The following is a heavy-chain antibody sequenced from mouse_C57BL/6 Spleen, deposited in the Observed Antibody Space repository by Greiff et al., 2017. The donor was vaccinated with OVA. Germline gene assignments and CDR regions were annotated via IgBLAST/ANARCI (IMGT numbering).Heavy chain of an antibody. J-gene: IGHJ2*01. V-gene: IGHV1-55*01. CDR3: ARRPYDYCSSYGFDY. D-gene: IGHD1-1*01. CDR1: GYTFTSSW. Sequence: VQLQQPGAELVKPGASVKMSCKASGYTFTSSWITWVKQRPGQGLEWIGDIYPGSGSTNYTEKFKSKAPLTVDKSSSTAYMQLSSLTSEDSAVYVGARRPYDYCSSYGFDYWGQGTTLTVSS. CDR2: IYPGSGST.